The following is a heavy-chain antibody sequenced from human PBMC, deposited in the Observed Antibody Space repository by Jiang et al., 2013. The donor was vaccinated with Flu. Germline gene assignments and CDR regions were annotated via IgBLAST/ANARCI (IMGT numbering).Heavy chain of an antibody. CDR3: AKRGYSSGPYHYYYGMDV. J-gene: IGHJ6*04. V-gene: IGHV4-61*01. Sequence: CNVSGGSISSRTHYWGWVRQPPGKGLEWIGYIYYSGNTNYNPSLKSRVTISVDTSKNQFSLHLKSATAADTAVYYCAKRGYSSGPYHYYYGMDVWGKGTTVTVSS. D-gene: IGHD3-22*01. CDR2: IYYSGNT. CDR1: GGSISSRTHY.